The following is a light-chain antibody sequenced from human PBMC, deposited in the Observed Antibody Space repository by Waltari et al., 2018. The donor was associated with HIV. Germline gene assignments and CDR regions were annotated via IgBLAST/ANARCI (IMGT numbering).Light chain of an antibody. Sequence: SVLTQPPSKSAAPGQTVTISCTGHNSNIGSNDVSWYQQLPGASPRPIIYEPTNRPPLIPARFSASKSDTTATLDIAGLQPGDEAMYYCGTRDNDLGPVVLGGGTWVTVL. CDR2: EPT. CDR3: GTRDNDLGPVV. CDR1: NSNIGSND. J-gene: IGLJ2*01. V-gene: IGLV1-51*02.